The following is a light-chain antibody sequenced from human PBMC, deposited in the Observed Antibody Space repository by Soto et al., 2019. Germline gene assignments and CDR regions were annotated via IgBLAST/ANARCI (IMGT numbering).Light chain of an antibody. V-gene: IGLV2-14*01. CDR3: SSYTSSSSLVV. CDR1: TSDVGGYNY. J-gene: IGLJ2*01. Sequence: QSALTQPASVSGSPGQSITISCTGTTSDVGGYNYVSWYQHHPGKAPKLMIYEVSNRPSGISNRFSGSKSGNTASLSISGLQAEDEADYYCSSYTSSSSLVVFGGGTKL. CDR2: EVS.